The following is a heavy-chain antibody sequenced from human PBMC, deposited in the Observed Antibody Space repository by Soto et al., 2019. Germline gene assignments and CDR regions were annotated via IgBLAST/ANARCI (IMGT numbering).Heavy chain of an antibody. CDR1: GGSFSGYY. D-gene: IGHD3-10*01. CDR3: ARGAPRGRKGGNFDY. CDR2: INHSGST. V-gene: IGHV4-34*01. Sequence: QVQLQQWGAGLLKPSETLSLTCAVYGGSFSGYYWSWIRQPPGKGLEWIGEINHSGSTNYNPSLKSRVTISVDTSKNQFSLKLSSVTAADTAVYYCARGAPRGRKGGNFDYWGQGTLVTVSS. J-gene: IGHJ4*02.